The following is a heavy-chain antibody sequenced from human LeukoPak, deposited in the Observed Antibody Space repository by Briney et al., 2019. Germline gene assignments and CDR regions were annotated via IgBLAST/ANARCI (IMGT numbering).Heavy chain of an antibody. CDR2: IYSGGST. CDR3: ASGDDSSGYYYGLGY. D-gene: IGHD3-22*01. CDR1: GFTVSSNY. V-gene: IGHV3-53*01. Sequence: PGGSLRLSCAASGFTVSSNYMSWVRQAPGKGLEWVSVIYSGGSTYYADSVKGRFAISRDNSENTLYLQMNSLRAEDTAVYYCASGDDSSGYYYGLGYWGQGTLVTVSS. J-gene: IGHJ4*02.